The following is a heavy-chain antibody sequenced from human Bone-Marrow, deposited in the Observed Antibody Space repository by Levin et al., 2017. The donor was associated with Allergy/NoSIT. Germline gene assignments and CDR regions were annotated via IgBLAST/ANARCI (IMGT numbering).Heavy chain of an antibody. Sequence: PGESLKISCAASGFTFSNYAMNWVRQAPGKGLEWVSTISGSGDSTYYADSVKGRFTISRDNSKNTLHLQMNSLRSEDTAVYYCAKRFGYDTGSYPNYWGQGTLVTVSS. J-gene: IGHJ4*02. CDR3: AKRFGYDTGSYPNY. CDR1: GFTFSNYA. CDR2: ISGSGDST. V-gene: IGHV3-23*01. D-gene: IGHD3-10*01.